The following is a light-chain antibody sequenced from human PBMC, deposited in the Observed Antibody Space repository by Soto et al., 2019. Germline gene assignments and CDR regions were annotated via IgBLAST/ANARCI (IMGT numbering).Light chain of an antibody. Sequence: ETVLTQSPATLSLSPGESATLSCRASQSVASHLAWYQQKPGQAPRLLIYGASNRATGIPARFSGSGSGTDFTLTISSLEPEDFAVYHCQQRTNWMYTFGQGTKLEIK. J-gene: IGKJ2*01. CDR2: GAS. CDR3: QQRTNWMYT. CDR1: QSVASH. V-gene: IGKV3-11*01.